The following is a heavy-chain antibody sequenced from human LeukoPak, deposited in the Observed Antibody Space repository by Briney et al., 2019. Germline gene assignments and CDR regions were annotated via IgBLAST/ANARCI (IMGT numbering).Heavy chain of an antibody. CDR3: ARGRDRWVDY. Sequence: SETLSLTCTVSGGSISSYYWSWIRQPPGKGLEWIGYIHYSGSTNYNPSLKSRVTISVDTSKNQFSLKLSSVTAADTAVYYCARGRDRWVDYWGQGTLVTVSS. CDR2: IHYSGST. D-gene: IGHD1-26*01. CDR1: GGSISSYY. V-gene: IGHV4-59*01. J-gene: IGHJ4*02.